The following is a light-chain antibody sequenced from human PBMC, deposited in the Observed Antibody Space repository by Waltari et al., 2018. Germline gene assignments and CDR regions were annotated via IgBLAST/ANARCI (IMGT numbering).Light chain of an antibody. J-gene: IGLJ3*02. CDR3: NSRDTTNDPHIL. CDR2: DNT. Sequence: SSELTQDPTVSVALGQTVRITCQGDSPRNFYASWYQQKPGQAPILFVYDNTNRPSGIPDRFSGSHSGNTASLIITGAQAEDEADYYCNSRDTTNDPHILFGGGTKLTVL. V-gene: IGLV3-19*01. CDR1: SPRNFY.